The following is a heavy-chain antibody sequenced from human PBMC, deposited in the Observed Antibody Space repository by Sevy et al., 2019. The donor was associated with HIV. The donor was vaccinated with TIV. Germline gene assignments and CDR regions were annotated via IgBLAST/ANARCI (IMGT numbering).Heavy chain of an antibody. J-gene: IGHJ4*02. CDR2: LSFGCGEI. D-gene: IGHD2-8*01. CDR3: AREGCTKPHDY. CDR1: GFTFSKYS. Sequence: GGSLRLSCVASGFTFSKYSMSWGRQPPGKGLEWVSTLSFGCGEINYADSVKGRFTISRDNSKSSVYLQMNNLRPEDTAVYYCAREGCTKPHDYWGQGTLVTVSS. V-gene: IGHV3-23*01.